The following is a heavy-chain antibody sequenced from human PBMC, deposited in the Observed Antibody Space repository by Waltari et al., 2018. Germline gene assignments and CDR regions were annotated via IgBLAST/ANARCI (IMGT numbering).Heavy chain of an antibody. D-gene: IGHD4-4*01. V-gene: IGHV4-59*12. CDR2: VYYSETT. CDR3: ARRMTTQLIGGFDP. J-gene: IGHJ5*02. Sequence: QVQVQESGPGLVKPSETLSLTCVVSGASISNSYWTWIRQPPGKGLEWIASVYYSETTSYNPSLKSRVTMSMETSKNQVSLRLTSVTAADTAVYYCARRMTTQLIGGFDPWGQGTLVTVSS. CDR1: GASISNSY.